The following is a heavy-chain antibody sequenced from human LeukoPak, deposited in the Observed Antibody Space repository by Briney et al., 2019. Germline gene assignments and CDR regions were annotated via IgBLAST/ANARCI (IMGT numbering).Heavy chain of an antibody. CDR1: GGSFSGYY. J-gene: IGHJ4*02. V-gene: IGHV4-34*01. CDR3: ARGLNYAGSGYYFDS. CDR2: INHSGST. D-gene: IGHD3-22*01. Sequence: SETLSLTCAVYGGSFSGYYWSWIRQPPGKGLEWIGEINHSGSTNYNPSLKSRVTISVDTSKNQFSLKLSSVTAADTAVYYCARGLNYAGSGYYFDSWGPGTLVTVSS.